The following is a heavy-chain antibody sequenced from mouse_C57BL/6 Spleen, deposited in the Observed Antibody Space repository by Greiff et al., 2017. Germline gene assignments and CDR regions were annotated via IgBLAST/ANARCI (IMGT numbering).Heavy chain of an antibody. CDR3: ARETRHDFYAMDY. CDR2: IYPGDGDT. Sequence: VQLQQSGPELVKPGASVKISCKASGYAFSSSWMNWVKQRPGKGLEWIGRIYPGDGDTNYNGKFKGKATLTADKSSSTAYMQLSSLTSEDSAVYFCARETRHDFYAMDYWGQGTSVTVSS. CDR1: GYAFSSSW. J-gene: IGHJ4*01. V-gene: IGHV1-82*01.